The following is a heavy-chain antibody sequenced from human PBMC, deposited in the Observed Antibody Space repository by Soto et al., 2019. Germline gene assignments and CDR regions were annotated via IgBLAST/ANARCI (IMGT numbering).Heavy chain of an antibody. CDR1: GFTFCSYA. V-gene: IGHV3-23*01. D-gene: IGHD6-19*01. CDR3: ANGGNIAVAETYFDY. CDR2: ISGSGGST. J-gene: IGHJ4*02. Sequence: EVQLLESGGGLVQPGGSLRLSCAASGFTFCSYAMSWVRQAPGKGLEWVSAISGSGGSTYYADSVKGRFTISRDNSKNTLYLQMNSLRAEDTAVYYCANGGNIAVAETYFDYWGQGTLVTVSS.